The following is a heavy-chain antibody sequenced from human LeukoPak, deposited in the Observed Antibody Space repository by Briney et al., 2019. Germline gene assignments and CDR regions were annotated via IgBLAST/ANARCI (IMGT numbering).Heavy chain of an antibody. J-gene: IGHJ4*02. V-gene: IGHV3-74*01. CDR1: GFTFSNYC. D-gene: IGHD2-2*01. Sequence: GGSLRLSCAASGFTFSNYCMHWVRQPPGKGLVWVSHICTDETTIRSADSVKGRFTISRDNAKNTLYLQMSSLRVEDTAVYYCVRGVPVTPGIDYWGQGTLVTVSS. CDR2: ICTDETTI. CDR3: VRGVPVTPGIDY.